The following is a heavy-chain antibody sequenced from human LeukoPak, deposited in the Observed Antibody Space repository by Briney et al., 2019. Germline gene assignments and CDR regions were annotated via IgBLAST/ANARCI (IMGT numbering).Heavy chain of an antibody. CDR3: ARLFQRNELNYYDSSGYSLGY. Sequence: ASVKVSCKASGYSFADYYMHWVRQAPGQGLEWMGWIKPNSGGTRSAQKFQGRVTMTRNTSISTAYMELSSLRSEDTAVYYCARLFQRNELNYYDSSGYSLGYWGQGTLVTVSS. V-gene: IGHV1-2*02. CDR1: GYSFADYY. J-gene: IGHJ4*02. D-gene: IGHD3-22*01. CDR2: IKPNSGGT.